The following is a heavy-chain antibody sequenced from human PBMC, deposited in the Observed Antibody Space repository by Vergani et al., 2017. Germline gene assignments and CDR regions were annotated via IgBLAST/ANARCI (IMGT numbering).Heavy chain of an antibody. CDR1: GFTFSTYA. Sequence: ELQLLESGGGLVQPGGSLRLSCAASGFTFSTYAMTWVRQAPGNGLVWVSTISSDGGSTYYADSVKGRFTISRDNSKNTLSLQMNSLTAEDTAIYYCAGPLGTSAYYYGGFDYWGQGSLVTV. CDR3: AGPLGTSAYYYGGFDY. CDR2: ISSDGGST. J-gene: IGHJ4*02. D-gene: IGHD3-22*01. V-gene: IGHV3-23*01.